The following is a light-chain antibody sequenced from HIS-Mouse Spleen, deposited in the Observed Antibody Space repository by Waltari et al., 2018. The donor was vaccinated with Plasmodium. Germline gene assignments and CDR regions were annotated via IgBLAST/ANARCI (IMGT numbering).Light chain of an antibody. V-gene: IGKV3-11*01. CDR2: DAS. J-gene: IGKJ1*01. CDR3: QQRSNWPPT. CDR1: QSVSSY. Sequence: EIVLTQSPATLSLSPGERATLSCRASQSVSSYFAWYQQNPGQAPRLLIYDASTRATGIPARFSVSGSGTDFTLTISSLEPEDFAVYYCQQRSNWPPTFGQGTKVEIK.